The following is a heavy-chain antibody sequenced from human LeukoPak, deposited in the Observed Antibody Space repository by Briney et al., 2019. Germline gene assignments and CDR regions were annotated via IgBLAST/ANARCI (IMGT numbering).Heavy chain of an antibody. V-gene: IGHV3-30*04. CDR3: ARDPFGYCSSTSCYNSAFDI. CDR1: GFTFSSYA. D-gene: IGHD2-2*02. CDR2: ISYDGSKK. J-gene: IGHJ3*02. Sequence: PGRSLRLSCAASGFTFSSYAMHWVRQAPGKGLEWVAVISYDGSKKYYADSVKGRFTISRDNSKNTLYLQMNSLRAEDTAVYYCARDPFGYCSSTSCYNSAFDIWGQGTMVTVSP.